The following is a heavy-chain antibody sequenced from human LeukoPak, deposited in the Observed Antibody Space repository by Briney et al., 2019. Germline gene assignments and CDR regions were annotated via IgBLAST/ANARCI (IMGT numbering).Heavy chain of an antibody. D-gene: IGHD3-9*01. CDR3: ARSPGWLSGYYRWYFDY. Sequence: SETLSLTCAVYGGSFSGYYWSWIRQPPGKGLEWIGSISSSGSTYYNPSLKSRVTISVDTSKNQFSLKLNSVTAADTAVYYCARSPGWLSGYYRWYFDYWGQGALVTISS. CDR1: GGSFSGYY. J-gene: IGHJ4*02. CDR2: ISSSGST. V-gene: IGHV4-34*01.